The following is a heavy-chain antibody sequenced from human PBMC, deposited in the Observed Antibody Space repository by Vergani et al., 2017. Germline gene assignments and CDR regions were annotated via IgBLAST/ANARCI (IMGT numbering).Heavy chain of an antibody. CDR1: LSPGPXXX. Sequence: EVPLVDSGGGLVQPAASLPLSSSRSLSPGPXXXITXFPPAPGKGLELGSTRKQDGSEKYYVDSVKGRFTISRDNSKKSLSLQMNSLRVEDTAVYYCAIGKLVGVPSDYWGQGTLVTVSS. V-gene: IGHV3-7*03. CDR2: RKQDGSEK. D-gene: IGHD3-3*01. CDR3: AIGKLVGVPSDY. J-gene: IGHJ4*02.